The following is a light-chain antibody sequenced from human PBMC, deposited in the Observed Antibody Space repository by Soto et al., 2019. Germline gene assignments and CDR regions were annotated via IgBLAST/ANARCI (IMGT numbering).Light chain of an antibody. CDR1: QNVSSY. CDR3: QQYNDWPRT. J-gene: IGKJ4*01. V-gene: IGKV3-11*01. CDR2: DAS. Sequence: IVLTQSPATLSLTPGERATLSCRASQNVSSYLAWYQQKPGQAPRLLIYDASNRATGIPARFSGSESGTEFTLTISTLQSEDVAVYFCQQYNDWPRTFGGGTKVDIK.